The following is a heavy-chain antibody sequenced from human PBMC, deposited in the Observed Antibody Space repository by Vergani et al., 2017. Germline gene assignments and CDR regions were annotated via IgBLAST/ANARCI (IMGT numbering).Heavy chain of an antibody. CDR1: GYTFTGYY. J-gene: IGHJ5*02. CDR3: ARDPYYYGSGDWFDP. D-gene: IGHD3-10*01. Sequence: QVQLVQSGAEVKKPGASVKVSCKASGYTFTGYYMHWVRQAPGQGLEWMGWISAYNGNTNYAQKLQGRVTMTTDTSTSTAYMELRSLRSDDTAVYYCARDPYYYGSGDWFDPWGQGTLVTVSS. CDR2: ISAYNGNT. V-gene: IGHV1-18*04.